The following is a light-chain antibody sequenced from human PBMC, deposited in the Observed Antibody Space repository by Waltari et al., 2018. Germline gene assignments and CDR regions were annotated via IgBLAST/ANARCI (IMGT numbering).Light chain of an antibody. J-gene: IGKJ1*01. Sequence: VLTQSPGTLPLAPGARATLSCRASQSVSRTLAWYQQKPGQAPSLLIYAASTRATGIPDRFSGSGSGTDFSLTISRLEPEDFAVYYCQHYVRLPATFGQGTKVEIK. CDR1: QSVSRT. CDR2: AAS. V-gene: IGKV3-20*01. CDR3: QHYVRLPAT.